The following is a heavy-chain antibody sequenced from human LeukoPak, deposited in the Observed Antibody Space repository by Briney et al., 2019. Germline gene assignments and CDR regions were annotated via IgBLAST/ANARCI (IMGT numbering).Heavy chain of an antibody. V-gene: IGHV4-38-2*02. CDR1: GYSISSGYY. Sequence: SETLSLTCTVSGYSISSGYYWGWIRQPPGKGLEWIGSIYHSGSTYYNPSLKSRVTISVDTSKNQFSLKLSSVTAADTAVYYCARVSTVVTPFFDYWGQGTLVTVSS. D-gene: IGHD4-23*01. J-gene: IGHJ4*02. CDR3: ARVSTVVTPFFDY. CDR2: IYHSGST.